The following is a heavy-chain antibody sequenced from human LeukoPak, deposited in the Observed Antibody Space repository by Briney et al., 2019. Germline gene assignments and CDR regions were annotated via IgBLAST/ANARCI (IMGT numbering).Heavy chain of an antibody. V-gene: IGHV4-34*01. D-gene: IGHD6-6*01. CDR3: ARGRIAARLLRAFDI. Sequence: SETLSLTCAVYGGSFSGYFWTWIRHSPGKGLEWIGEINHSGTINYNPSLKNRVTVSADTSKDQFSLRLSSVSAADTAVYYCARGRIAARLLRAFDIWGQGTMVTVSS. CDR2: INHSGTI. J-gene: IGHJ3*02. CDR1: GGSFSGYF.